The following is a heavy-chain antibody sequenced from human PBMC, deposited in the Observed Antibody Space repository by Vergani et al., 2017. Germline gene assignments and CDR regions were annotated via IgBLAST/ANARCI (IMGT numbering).Heavy chain of an antibody. CDR2: ISSSSSYI. CDR1: GFTFSSYS. D-gene: IGHD6-19*01. Sequence: EVQLVESGGGLVKPGGSLRLSCAASGFTFSSYSMNWVRQAPGKGLEWVSSISSSSSYIYYADAVKGRFTISRDNAKNSLYLQMNSLRAEDTAVYYCARMWRSSVVTDYGGQGTLVTVSS. V-gene: IGHV3-21*01. CDR3: ARMWRSSVVTDY. J-gene: IGHJ4*02.